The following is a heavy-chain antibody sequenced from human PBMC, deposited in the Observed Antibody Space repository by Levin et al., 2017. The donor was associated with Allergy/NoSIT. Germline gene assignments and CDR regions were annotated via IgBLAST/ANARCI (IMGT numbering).Heavy chain of an antibody. CDR2: INPNTGGT. CDR3: ARASADYYDRTTRAYFDH. CDR1: GYTFTGYY. Sequence: GESLKISCKTSGYTFTGYYIHWVRQAPGQGLEWMGRINPNTGGTNSAQKFQGRVTMTRDTSISTAYMDLNSLRSDDTAVYYCARASADYYDRTTRAYFDHWGQGTLVTVSS. J-gene: IGHJ4*02. D-gene: IGHD3-22*01. V-gene: IGHV1-2*06.